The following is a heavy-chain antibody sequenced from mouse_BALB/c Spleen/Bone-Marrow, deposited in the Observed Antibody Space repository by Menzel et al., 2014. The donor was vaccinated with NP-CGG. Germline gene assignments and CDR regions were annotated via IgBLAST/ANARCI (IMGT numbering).Heavy chain of an antibody. Sequence: QVQLQQSGSELVRPGASVKLSCKASGYTFTSSWMHWAKQRPGQGLEWIGEIRPNSGNTNYNEKFKGKATLTVDTSSSTAYVDLSSLTSEDSAVYYCAREKIYGNYLWYFDVWGAGTTVTVSS. CDR2: IRPNSGNT. CDR3: AREKIYGNYLWYFDV. CDR1: GYTFTSSW. J-gene: IGHJ1*01. D-gene: IGHD2-1*01. V-gene: IGHV1S130*01.